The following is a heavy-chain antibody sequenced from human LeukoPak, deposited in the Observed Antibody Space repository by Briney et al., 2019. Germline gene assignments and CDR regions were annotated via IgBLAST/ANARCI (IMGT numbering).Heavy chain of an antibody. CDR3: AKGRPCTTCSPSDR. D-gene: IGHD2-2*01. V-gene: IGHV3-23*01. CDR1: GFTFSNYG. J-gene: IGHJ5*02. Sequence: GGSLRLSCAASGFTFSNYGMSWVRQAPGKGLEWVSSISSGGDITYYADSVKGRFTISRDNSRNTLYLQMNSLRAEDTAVYYCAKGRPCTTCSPSDRWGQGTLVTVSS. CDR2: ISSGGDIT.